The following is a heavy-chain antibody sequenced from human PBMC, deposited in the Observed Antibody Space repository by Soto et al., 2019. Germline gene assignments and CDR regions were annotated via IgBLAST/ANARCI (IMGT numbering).Heavy chain of an antibody. D-gene: IGHD5-12*01. V-gene: IGHV1-2*02. J-gene: IGHJ4*02. Sequence: ASVKVSCKASGYTFTGHYIHWVRQAPEQGPEWMGEIGPESGATRYAQKFQGRVTMTRDMSITTVYIELNNLSPDDTAVYYCGRGRSGQIFVFYWGQGTPVTVSS. CDR2: IGPESGAT. CDR1: GYTFTGHY. CDR3: GRGRSGQIFVFY.